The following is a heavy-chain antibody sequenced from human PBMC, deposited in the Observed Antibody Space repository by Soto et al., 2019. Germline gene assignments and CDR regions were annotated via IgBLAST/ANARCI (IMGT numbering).Heavy chain of an antibody. V-gene: IGHV4-59*05. CDR3: SRIQIPSAPDY. CDR2: IFYSGNT. Sequence: PSETLSLTCTVSGGSISSYYWSWIRQSPGKGLEWIGSIFYSGNTFYNPSLKSRLTISVDTSMNQFSLKLTSVTAADTAMYYCSRIQIPSAPDYCGQGSLVTGSS. CDR1: GGSISSYY. J-gene: IGHJ4*02. D-gene: IGHD5-18*01.